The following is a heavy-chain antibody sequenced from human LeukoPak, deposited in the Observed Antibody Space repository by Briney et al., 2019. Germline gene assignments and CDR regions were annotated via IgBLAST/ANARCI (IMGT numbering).Heavy chain of an antibody. CDR3: ARDQEIAAAGTRWFDP. D-gene: IGHD6-13*01. V-gene: IGHV4-4*07. CDR1: GGSISSYY. CDR2: IYTSGST. Sequence: PSETLSLTCTVSGGSISSYYWSWIRQPAGRGLEWIGRIYTSGSTNYNPSLKSRVTISVDTSKNQFSLKLSSVTAADTAVYYCARDQEIAAAGTRWFDPWGQGTLVTVSS. J-gene: IGHJ5*02.